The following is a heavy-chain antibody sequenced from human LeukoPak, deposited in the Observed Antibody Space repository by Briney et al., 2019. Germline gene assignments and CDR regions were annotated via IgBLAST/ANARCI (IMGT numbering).Heavy chain of an antibody. CDR2: IYTSGST. V-gene: IGHV4-61*02. J-gene: IGHJ5*02. CDR1: GGSVSSGSYY. CDR3: ARGALHNWFDP. Sequence: SETLSLTCTVSGGSVSSGSYYWSWIRQPAGKGLEWIGRIYTSGSTNYNPSLKSRVTISVDTSKNQFSLKLSSVTAADTAVYYCARGALHNWFDPWGQGTLVTVSS.